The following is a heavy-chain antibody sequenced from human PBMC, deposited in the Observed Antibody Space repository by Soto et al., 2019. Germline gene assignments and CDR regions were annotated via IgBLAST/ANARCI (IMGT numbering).Heavy chain of an antibody. CDR3: ARDSDGIAAAGTGSFDY. D-gene: IGHD6-13*01. J-gene: IGHJ4*02. CDR1: GGTFSSYA. CDR2: IIPIFGTA. V-gene: IGHV1-69*13. Sequence: SVKVSCKASGGTFSSYAISWVRQAPGQGLEWMGGIIPIFGTANYAQKFQGRVTITADESTSTAYMELSSLRSEDTAVYYCARDSDGIAAAGTGSFDYWGQGTLVTVSS.